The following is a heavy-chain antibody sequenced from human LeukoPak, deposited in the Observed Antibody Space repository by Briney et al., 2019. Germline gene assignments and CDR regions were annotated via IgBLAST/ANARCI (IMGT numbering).Heavy chain of an antibody. V-gene: IGHV3-64*01. CDR2: INDNGDNT. CDR3: ARDLVGAAAGGFDY. CDR1: GFTFRGYS. J-gene: IGHJ4*02. Sequence: PGGSLRLSCVASGFTFRGYSMHWVRQAPGKGLEYVSAINDNGDNTFYANSVKGRFTISRDNAKNSLYLQMNSLRAEDTAVYYCARDLVGAAAGGFDYWGQGTLVTVSS. D-gene: IGHD6-13*01.